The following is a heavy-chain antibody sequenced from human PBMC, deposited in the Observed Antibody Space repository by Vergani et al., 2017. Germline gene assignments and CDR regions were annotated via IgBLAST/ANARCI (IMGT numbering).Heavy chain of an antibody. CDR1: GFTFSSYG. CDR2: IWYDGSNK. D-gene: IGHD6-13*01. J-gene: IGHJ6*02. CDR3: ASEQAAAVPYYYYGMDV. V-gene: IGHV3-33*01. Sequence: QVQLVESGGGVVQPGRSLRLSCAASGFTFSSYGMHWVRQAPGKGLEWVAVIWYDGSNKYYADSVKGRFTISRDNSKNTLYLQMNSLRAEDTAVYYCASEQAAAVPYYYYGMDVWGQGTTVTVSS.